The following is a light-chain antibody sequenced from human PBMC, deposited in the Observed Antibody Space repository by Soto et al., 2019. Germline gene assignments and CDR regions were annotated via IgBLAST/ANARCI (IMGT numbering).Light chain of an antibody. CDR1: QSVLYSSNNENY. CDR3: QQYYTTPWT. CDR2: WSS. V-gene: IGKV4-1*01. J-gene: IGKJ1*01. Sequence: DIVMTQSPDSLAVSLGERATINCKSSQSVLYSSNNENYLAWYQQKPGQPPKLLIYWSSTRESGVPDRFSGSGSGTDFTLTISSLQAEDVAVYYCQQYYTTPWTFGRGTKMEIK.